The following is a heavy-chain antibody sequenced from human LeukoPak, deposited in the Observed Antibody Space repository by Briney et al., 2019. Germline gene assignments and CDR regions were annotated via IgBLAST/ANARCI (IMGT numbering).Heavy chain of an antibody. D-gene: IGHD3-22*01. J-gene: IGHJ3*01. V-gene: IGHV3-48*01. Sequence: GGSLRLACAASGISFSSYVMNWVRQAPGKGPEWLAYITNDGTTIYYADSVKGRFTISRDNAKKSLFLQMSSLRADDTAVYYCARLLNYLDSSGNNHDAFDLWGQGTMVTVSS. CDR3: ARLLNYLDSSGNNHDAFDL. CDR2: ITNDGTTI. CDR1: GISFSSYV.